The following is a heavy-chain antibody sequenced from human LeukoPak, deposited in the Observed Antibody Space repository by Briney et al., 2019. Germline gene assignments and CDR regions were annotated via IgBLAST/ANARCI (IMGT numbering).Heavy chain of an antibody. J-gene: IGHJ4*02. V-gene: IGHV3-21*01. CDR1: GFTFSSYS. CDR3: ARVLSVTSPFDY. D-gene: IGHD4-17*01. CDR2: ISSSSSYI. Sequence: GGSLRLSCAASGFTFSSYSVNWVRQAPGKGLEWVSSISSSSSYIYYADSVKGRFTISRDNAKNSLYLQMNSLRAEDTAVYYCARVLSVTSPFDYWGQGTLVTVSS.